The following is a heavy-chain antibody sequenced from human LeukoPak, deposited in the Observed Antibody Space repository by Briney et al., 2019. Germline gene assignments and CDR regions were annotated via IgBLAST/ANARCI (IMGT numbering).Heavy chain of an antibody. CDR1: GGTFSSYA. V-gene: IGHV1-69*05. Sequence: ASVKVSCKASGGTFSSYAISWVRQAPGQGLEWMGGIIPIFGTANYAQKFQERVTITRDMSTSTAYMELSSLRSEDTAVYYCAADLITMVRGVDDAFDIWGQGTMVTVSS. CDR3: AADLITMVRGVDDAFDI. CDR2: IIPIFGTA. D-gene: IGHD3-10*01. J-gene: IGHJ3*02.